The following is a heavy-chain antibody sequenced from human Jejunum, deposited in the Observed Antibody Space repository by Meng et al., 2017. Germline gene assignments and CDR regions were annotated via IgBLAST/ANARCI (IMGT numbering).Heavy chain of an antibody. J-gene: IGHJ4*02. D-gene: IGHD5-24*01. Sequence: QGQLVTSGAEVGKPGSSVKVSCKASADIVGYHTFTWVRQAPGQGLEWMGRIVHVLGVSTYAQKFQGRVTITADKSTNTVYLEMSSLTPDDTAFYYCARGVEDGFNGNDYWGQGTLVTVSS. CDR3: ARGVEDGFNGNDY. V-gene: IGHV1-69*02. CDR2: IVHVLGVS. CDR1: ADIVGYHT.